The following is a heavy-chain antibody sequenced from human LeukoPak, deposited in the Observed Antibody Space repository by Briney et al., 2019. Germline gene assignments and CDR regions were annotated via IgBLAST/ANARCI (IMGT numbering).Heavy chain of an antibody. CDR3: ARDWSHGLDY. Sequence: GGSLRLSCAASGLTFTTDAMSWVRLAPGKGLEWVSYMSSSGSTIYYADSVKGRFTISRDNAKNSLYLQMNSLRAEDTAVYYCARDWSHGLDYWGQGTLVTVSS. CDR1: GLTFTTDA. J-gene: IGHJ4*02. V-gene: IGHV3-48*03. CDR2: MSSSGSTI.